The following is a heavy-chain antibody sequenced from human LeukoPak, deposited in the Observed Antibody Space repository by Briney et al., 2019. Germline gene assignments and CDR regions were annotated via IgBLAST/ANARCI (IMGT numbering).Heavy chain of an antibody. CDR1: GFTFSSYN. Sequence: GGSLRLSCAASGFTFSSYNMNWVRQAPGKGLKWVSSISYTSRARYYADSVKGRFTISRDNVKNSLYLQMDSLRVEDTAVYYCARAYCSSTSCFGWGQGTLVTVSS. V-gene: IGHV3-48*01. CDR3: ARAYCSSTSCFG. D-gene: IGHD2-2*01. CDR2: ISYTSRAR. J-gene: IGHJ4*02.